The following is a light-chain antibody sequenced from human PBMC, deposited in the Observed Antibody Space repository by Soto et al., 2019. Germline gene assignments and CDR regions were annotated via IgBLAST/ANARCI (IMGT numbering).Light chain of an antibody. CDR3: QQYHNWPIT. Sequence: EIVLTHFPATLSVSPGESATLSCRASQSVSSNLAWHQQKPGQAPRILMYDASTRATGISARFSGSGSGTEFTLTISSLQSEDFAVYYCQQYHNWPITFGQGTRLEIK. J-gene: IGKJ5*01. V-gene: IGKV3-15*01. CDR2: DAS. CDR1: QSVSSN.